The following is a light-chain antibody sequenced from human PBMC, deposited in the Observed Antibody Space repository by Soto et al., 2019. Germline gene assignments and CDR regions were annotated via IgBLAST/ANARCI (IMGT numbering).Light chain of an antibody. Sequence: EIVLTQSPATLSVSPGARATLSCRASQTVSRNLAWYQQKPGQPPRLLIYDASTRASGIPGRFSGSGSETEFTLTISILQSEDSAVYYCQQDNNWSLTFGGGTKVEIK. V-gene: IGKV3D-15*01. CDR3: QQDNNWSLT. J-gene: IGKJ4*01. CDR1: QTVSRN. CDR2: DAS.